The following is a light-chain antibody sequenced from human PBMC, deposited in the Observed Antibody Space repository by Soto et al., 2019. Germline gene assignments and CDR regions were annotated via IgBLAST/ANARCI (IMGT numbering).Light chain of an antibody. V-gene: IGLV1-47*01. J-gene: IGLJ3*02. Sequence: QSVLTQPPSASGTPGQRITISCSGSNSNIGGNNVFWYQQFQGTAPNLLIYMNNQRPSAVPDRRSASKSGTSASLAISALRSDDEADYYCATWDDSLSGPVFGGGTKLTVL. CDR1: NSNIGGNN. CDR2: MNN. CDR3: ATWDDSLSGPV.